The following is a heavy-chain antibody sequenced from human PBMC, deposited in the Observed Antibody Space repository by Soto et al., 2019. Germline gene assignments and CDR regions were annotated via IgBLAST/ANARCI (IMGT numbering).Heavy chain of an antibody. CDR3: AVVRVPAATLQADWFDP. Sequence: GQSLKISCKGSGYSFTSYWIGWVRQMPGKGLEWMGIIYPGDSDTRYSPSFQGQVTISADKSISTAYLQWSSLKASDTAMYYCAVVRVPAATLQADWFDPCGQGTLVTVSS. CDR1: GYSFTSYW. V-gene: IGHV5-51*01. D-gene: IGHD2-2*01. J-gene: IGHJ5*02. CDR2: IYPGDSDT.